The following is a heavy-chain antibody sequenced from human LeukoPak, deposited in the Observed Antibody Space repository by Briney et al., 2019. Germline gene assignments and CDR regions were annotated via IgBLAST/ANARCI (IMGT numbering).Heavy chain of an antibody. CDR2: ISGSGGST. Sequence: GGSLRLSCAASRFTFSSYAMSWVRQAPGKGLVWVSAISGSGGSTYYADSVKGRFTISRDNSKNTLYLQMNSLRAEDTAVYYCAKSPSIVVPDAPQNYWGQGTLVTVSS. J-gene: IGHJ4*02. V-gene: IGHV3-23*01. CDR1: RFTFSSYA. CDR3: AKSPSIVVPDAPQNY. D-gene: IGHD2-21*01.